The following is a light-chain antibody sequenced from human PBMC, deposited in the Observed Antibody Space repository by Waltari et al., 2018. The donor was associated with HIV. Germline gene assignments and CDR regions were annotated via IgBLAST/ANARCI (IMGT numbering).Light chain of an antibody. CDR3: MQALQTPWT. J-gene: IGKJ1*01. V-gene: IGKV2-28*01. CDR2: LGS. Sequence: DIVMTQSPLSLPVTPGEPASISCTSSQSLLHSNAYNYLDWYLQKPGQSPQLLIYLGSNRASGVPDRFSGSGSGTDFTLKISRVEAEDVGIYYCMQALQTPWTFGQGTKVEIK. CDR1: QSLLHSNAYNY.